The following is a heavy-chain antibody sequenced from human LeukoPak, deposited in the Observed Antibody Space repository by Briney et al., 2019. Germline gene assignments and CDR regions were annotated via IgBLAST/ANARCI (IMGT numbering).Heavy chain of an antibody. CDR2: ISGSGGRT. J-gene: IGHJ4*02. D-gene: IGHD3-10*01. CDR1: GITLSNYG. CDR3: AKRGIVIRAVIIVGFHKEAYYFDY. Sequence: PGGSLRLSCVVSGITLSNYGMSWVRLAPGKGLEWVAGISGSGGRTNYADSVKGRFTISRDNPKNTLYLQMNSLRAEDTAVYFCAKRGIVIRAVIIVGFHKEAYYFDYWGQGALVTVSS. V-gene: IGHV3-23*01.